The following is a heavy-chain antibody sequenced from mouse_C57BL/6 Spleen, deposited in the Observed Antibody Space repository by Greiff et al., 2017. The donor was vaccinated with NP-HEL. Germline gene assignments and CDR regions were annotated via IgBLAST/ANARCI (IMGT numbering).Heavy chain of an antibody. D-gene: IGHD2-1*01. V-gene: IGHV14-1*01. Sequence: EVQLQQSGAELVRPGASVKLSCTASGFNIKDYYMHWVKQRPEQGLEWIGRIDPEDGDTEYAPKFQGKATMTADPSSNTAYLQLSSLTSEDTAVYYCTTFYGNYGFAYWGQGTLVTVSA. J-gene: IGHJ3*01. CDR3: TTFYGNYGFAY. CDR1: GFNIKDYY. CDR2: IDPEDGDT.